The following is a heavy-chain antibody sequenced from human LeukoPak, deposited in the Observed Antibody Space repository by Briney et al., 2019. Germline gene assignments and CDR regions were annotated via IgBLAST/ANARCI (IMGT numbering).Heavy chain of an antibody. CDR2: IYHSGIT. CDR3: ARDRDFSGWFDP. J-gene: IGHJ5*02. D-gene: IGHD3-3*01. Sequence: SETLFLTCAVSGGSISSSNWWSWVRQPPGKGLEWIGEIYHSGITYYNPSLKSRVTISVETSKNQFSLKLSSVTAADTAVYYCARDRDFSGWFDPWGQGTLVTVSS. CDR1: GGSISSSNW. V-gene: IGHV4-4*02.